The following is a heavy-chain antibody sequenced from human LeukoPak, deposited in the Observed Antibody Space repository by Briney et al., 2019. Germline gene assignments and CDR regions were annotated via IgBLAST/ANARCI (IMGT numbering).Heavy chain of an antibody. CDR2: ISAYNGNT. J-gene: IGHJ4*02. Sequence: GASVKVSCKGSGYTFTSYGSSGVRQAPGQGLEWMGWISAYNGNTNYAQKLQGRVTMSTDTSTSTAYMELRRLRSDDTAVYYCASDTYYYGSVSDPYWGQGTLVTVYS. CDR3: ASDTYYYGSVSDPY. D-gene: IGHD3-10*01. V-gene: IGHV1-18*04. CDR1: GYTFTSYG.